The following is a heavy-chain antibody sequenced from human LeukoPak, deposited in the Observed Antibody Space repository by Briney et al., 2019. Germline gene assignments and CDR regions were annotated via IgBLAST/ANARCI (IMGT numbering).Heavy chain of an antibody. CDR1: GGSITSSY. CDR2: IYYSGST. V-gene: IGHV4-59*01. Sequence: SGTLSLTCNVSGGSITSSYWSWIPQPPGKGLGWIGYIYYSGSTNYNPSLKSRVTISVDTSKNQISLKLSSVTAADTAVYYCARDGRVRSSCYYYGMDVWGKGTTVTVSS. D-gene: IGHD2-2*01. J-gene: IGHJ6*04. CDR3: ARDGRVRSSCYYYGMDV.